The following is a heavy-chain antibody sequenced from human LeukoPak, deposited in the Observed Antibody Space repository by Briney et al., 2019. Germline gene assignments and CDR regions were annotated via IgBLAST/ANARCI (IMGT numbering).Heavy chain of an antibody. D-gene: IGHD1-1*01. J-gene: IGHJ4*02. V-gene: IGHV3-23*01. Sequence: PGGSPRLSCAASGFTFTTYAMSWVRQAPRKGLEWVSAISVSGGTYYADSVKGRFTISRDNSKNTLYLQMNSLRADDTAVYCCAKRQPYYFDYWGQGTLVTVSS. CDR2: ISVSGGT. CDR1: GFTFTTYA. CDR3: AKRQPYYFDY.